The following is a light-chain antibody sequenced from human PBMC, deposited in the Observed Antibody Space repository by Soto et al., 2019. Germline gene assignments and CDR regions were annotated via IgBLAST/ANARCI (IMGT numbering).Light chain of an antibody. CDR3: QQYDTYSWT. CDR1: QSIYRW. CDR2: DAS. V-gene: IGKV1-5*01. Sequence: DMQMTQSPSTLSASVGDRVIITCRASQSIYRWLALYQKKPGKAPNLLIYDASTLESGVPSRFSGSGSGTEFTLTITSLQPDDVATYYCQQYDTYSWTFGQGTKVDIK. J-gene: IGKJ1*01.